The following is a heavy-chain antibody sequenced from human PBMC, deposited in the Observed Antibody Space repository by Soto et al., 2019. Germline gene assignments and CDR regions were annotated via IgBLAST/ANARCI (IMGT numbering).Heavy chain of an antibody. Sequence: GASVKVSCKASGYTFSNYAIHWVRQAPGQRLEWMGWISPGNGNTRYSQKFQGRVTITRDTSASTAYMELSSLRSEDTAFFFCARDAPRGTGALYFDLWGRGTLVTVPS. CDR1: GYTFSNYA. CDR2: ISPGNGNT. J-gene: IGHJ2*01. D-gene: IGHD7-27*01. V-gene: IGHV1-3*01. CDR3: ARDAPRGTGALYFDL.